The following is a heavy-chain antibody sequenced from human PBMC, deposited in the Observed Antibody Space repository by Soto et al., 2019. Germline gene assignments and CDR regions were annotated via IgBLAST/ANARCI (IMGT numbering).Heavy chain of an antibody. CDR1: GFTFNTYW. V-gene: IGHV3-7*05. J-gene: IGHJ4*01. D-gene: IGHD2-8*01. CDR3: ARNGR. CDR2: IKPDGSAT. Sequence: EVQLVESGGGLVQPGGSLRLSCAASGFTFNTYWMSWVRQAPGKGLEWVANIKPDGSATDYVDSVKGRFTISRDNANNSLCLQMNSLRADATAVYYCARNGRWGHGTFVTVSS.